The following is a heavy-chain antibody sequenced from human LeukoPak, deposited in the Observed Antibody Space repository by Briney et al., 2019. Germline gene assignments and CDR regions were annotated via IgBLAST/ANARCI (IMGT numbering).Heavy chain of an antibody. V-gene: IGHV3-74*01. CDR2: INSDGSST. D-gene: IGHD3-22*01. J-gene: IGHJ5*02. CDR3: ARDRRSYDSSGYYFFFGFDP. CDR1: GFTFSSYW. Sequence: GGSLRLSCAASGFTFSSYWMHWVRQAPGKGLVWVSRINSDGSSTSYADSVKGRFTISRDNAKNTLYLQMNSLRAEDTAVYYCARDRRSYDSSGYYFFFGFDPWGQGTLVTVSS.